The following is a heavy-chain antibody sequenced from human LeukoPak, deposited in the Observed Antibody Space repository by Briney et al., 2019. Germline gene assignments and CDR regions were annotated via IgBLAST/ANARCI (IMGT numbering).Heavy chain of an antibody. D-gene: IGHD3-16*01. V-gene: IGHV1-24*01. CDR2: FDPEDGET. CDR3: ATVYLYADYTGFDY. J-gene: IGHJ4*02. CDR1: GYTLTELS. Sequence: GASVKVSCKVSGYTLTELSMHWVRQAPGKGLEWMGGFDPEDGETIYAQKFQGGVTMTEDTSTDTAYMELSSLRSEDTAVYYCATVYLYADYTGFDYWGQGTLVTVSS.